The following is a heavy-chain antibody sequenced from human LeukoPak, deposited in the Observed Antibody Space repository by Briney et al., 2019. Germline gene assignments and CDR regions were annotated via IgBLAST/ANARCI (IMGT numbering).Heavy chain of an antibody. Sequence: ASVKVSCKTSGYTFTGYYLHWVRQAPGQGLEWMGWINPNSGDTTYTQKFQGRVTMTGDTSISTAYMELSRLMSDDTAVYYCARIGLKGNGYYRLDYWGQGTLVTVSS. CDR3: ARIGLKGNGYYRLDY. D-gene: IGHD3-22*01. V-gene: IGHV1-2*02. CDR2: INPNSGDT. J-gene: IGHJ4*02. CDR1: GYTFTGYY.